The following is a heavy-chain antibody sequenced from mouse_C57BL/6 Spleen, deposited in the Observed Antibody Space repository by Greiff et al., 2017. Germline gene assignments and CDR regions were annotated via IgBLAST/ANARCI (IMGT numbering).Heavy chain of an antibody. Sequence: VQLQESGPELVKPGASVKISCKASGYAFSSSWMNWVKQRPGKGLEWIGRIYPGDGDTNYNGKFKGKATLTADKSSSTAYMQLSSLTSEDSAVYFCAREGIYYDYDFAYWGQGTLVTVSA. CDR3: AREGIYYDYDFAY. CDR2: IYPGDGDT. J-gene: IGHJ3*01. V-gene: IGHV1-82*01. D-gene: IGHD2-4*01. CDR1: GYAFSSSW.